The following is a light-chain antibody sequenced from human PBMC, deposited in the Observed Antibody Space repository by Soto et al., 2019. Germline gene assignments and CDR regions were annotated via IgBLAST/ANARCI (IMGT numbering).Light chain of an antibody. CDR2: DTF. CDR1: QIVTSS. J-gene: IGKJ2*01. V-gene: IGKV3-11*01. Sequence: EIVLTQSPATLSLSPGTGATLSCRASQIVTSSLAWYQQRPGQAPRLLIYDTFTRATGIPARFSAKGAGTDFTLTISSLEPEDSAVYFCQLRSDWPPTYTFXQGTKVDIK. CDR3: QLRSDWPPTYT.